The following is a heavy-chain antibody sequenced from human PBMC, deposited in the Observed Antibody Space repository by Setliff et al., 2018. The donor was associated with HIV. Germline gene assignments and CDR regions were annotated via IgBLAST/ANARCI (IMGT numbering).Heavy chain of an antibody. CDR1: GGSMGSHY. D-gene: IGHD2-2*01. Sequence: PSETLSLTYVISGGSMGSHYWSWIRQSPGKGLEWIGETSHSGKTNYNPSLKSRVTISVDTSKNQFSLKLTSVTAADTAVYYCVTSSSWSSRLNFWGPGMLVTVSS. V-gene: IGHV4-34*01. CDR2: TSHSGKT. CDR3: VTSSSWSSRLNF. J-gene: IGHJ4*02.